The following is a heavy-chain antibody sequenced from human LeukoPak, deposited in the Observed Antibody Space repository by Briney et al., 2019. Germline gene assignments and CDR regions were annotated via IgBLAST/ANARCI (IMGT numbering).Heavy chain of an antibody. D-gene: IGHD6-13*01. CDR1: GFTFSSYA. Sequence: GGSLRLSCAASGFTFSSYAMSWVRQAPGKGLEWVSAISGSGGSTYYADSVKGRFTISRDNSKNTLYLQMNSLRAEDTAVYYCAKGGSGSSSWYFSYYFDYWAREPWSPSPQ. CDR3: AKGGSGSSSWYFSYYFDY. V-gene: IGHV3-23*01. J-gene: IGHJ4*02. CDR2: ISGSGGST.